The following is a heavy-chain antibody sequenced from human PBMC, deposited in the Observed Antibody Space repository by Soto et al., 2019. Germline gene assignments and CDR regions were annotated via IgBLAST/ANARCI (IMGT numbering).Heavy chain of an antibody. CDR2: IYHSGST. V-gene: IGHV4-59*12. CDR3: ARCLHCSNGGRFDP. D-gene: IGHD2-8*01. J-gene: IGHJ5*02. Sequence: SETLSLTCTVSGGSISSYYRSWIRQPPGKGLEWIGEIYHSGSTNYNPSLQNRVTISVDNSKNHLSLTLTSVTAADTAVYYCARCLHCSNGGRFDPWGRGALVTVSS. CDR1: GGSISSYY.